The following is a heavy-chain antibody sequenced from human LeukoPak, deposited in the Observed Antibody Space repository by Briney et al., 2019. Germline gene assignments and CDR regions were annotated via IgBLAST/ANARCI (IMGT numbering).Heavy chain of an antibody. CDR3: ARGVNYYDSSGYYLFDY. V-gene: IGHV1-69*13. D-gene: IGHD3-22*01. Sequence: GASVKVSCKASGYTFTSYGISWVRQAPGQGLEWMGGIIPIFGTANYAQKFQGRVTITADESTSTAYMELSSLRSEDTAVYYCARGVNYYDSSGYYLFDYWGQGTLVTVSS. CDR2: IIPIFGTA. J-gene: IGHJ4*02. CDR1: GYTFTSYG.